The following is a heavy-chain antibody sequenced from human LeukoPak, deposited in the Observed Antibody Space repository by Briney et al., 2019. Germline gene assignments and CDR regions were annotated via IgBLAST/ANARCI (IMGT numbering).Heavy chain of an antibody. J-gene: IGHJ5*02. CDR1: GGSISSGGYY. V-gene: IGHV4-31*03. CDR3: AGEIRLGELSTDEYNWFDP. D-gene: IGHD3-16*02. CDR2: IYYSGST. Sequence: PSQTLSLTCTVSGGSISSGGYYWSWIRQHPGKGLEWIGYIYYSGSTYYNPSLKSRVTISVDTSKNQFSLKLSSVTAADTAVYYCAGEIRLGELSTDEYNWFDPWGQGTLVTVSS.